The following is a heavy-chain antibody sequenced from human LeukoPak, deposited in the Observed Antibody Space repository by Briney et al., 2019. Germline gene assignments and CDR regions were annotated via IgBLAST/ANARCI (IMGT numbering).Heavy chain of an antibody. Sequence: SETLSLTCAVYGGSFSGYYWSWIRQPPGKGLEWIGEINHSGSTNYNPSLKSRVTISVDTSKNQFSLKLSSVTAADTAVYYCAGGGIVVVPPRSMDVWGQGTTVTVSS. J-gene: IGHJ6*02. CDR2: INHSGST. CDR1: GGSFSGYY. D-gene: IGHD2-2*01. V-gene: IGHV4-34*01. CDR3: AGGGIVVVPPRSMDV.